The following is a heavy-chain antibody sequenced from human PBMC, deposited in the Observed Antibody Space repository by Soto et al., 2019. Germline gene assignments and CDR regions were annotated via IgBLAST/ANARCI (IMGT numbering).Heavy chain of an antibody. CDR2: IIPILGTA. CDR3: ARELPGASWFDP. V-gene: IGHV1-69*01. CDR1: GGTFSSYA. Sequence: QVQLVQSGAEVKKPGSSVKVSCKASGGTFSSYAISWVRQAPGQGLAWLGGIIPILGTANYAQKFQGRVTITAYESTSTAYMELSSRRSEDTAVYYCARELPGASWFDPWGQGTLVTVSS. J-gene: IGHJ5*02. D-gene: IGHD2-2*01.